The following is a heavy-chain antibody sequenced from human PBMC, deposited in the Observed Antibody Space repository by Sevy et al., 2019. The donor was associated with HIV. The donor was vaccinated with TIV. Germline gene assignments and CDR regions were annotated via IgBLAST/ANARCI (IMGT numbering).Heavy chain of an antibody. Sequence: ASVKVSCKASGYTFTSYGISWVRQAPGQGLEWMGWISAYNGNTNYAQKIQGRVTMTTDTSTSTAYMELRSVRSDDTAVYYCARYRLGSSGSTWDRSDAFDIWGQGTMVTVSS. V-gene: IGHV1-18*01. CDR1: GYTFTSYG. CDR2: ISAYNGNT. D-gene: IGHD6-13*01. CDR3: ARYRLGSSGSTWDRSDAFDI. J-gene: IGHJ3*02.